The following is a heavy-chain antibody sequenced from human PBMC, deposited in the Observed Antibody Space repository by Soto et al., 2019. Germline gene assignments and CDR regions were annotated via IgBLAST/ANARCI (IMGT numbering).Heavy chain of an antibody. CDR1: GFTFSICS. CDR2: IDSSSSYI. J-gene: IGHJ4*02. CDR3: ATISGTTRWDDY. Sequence: EVQLVESGGGLVKPGGSLRLSCAASGFTFSICSMNWVRQAPGKGLEWVSSIDSSSSYIHYADSVKGRFTISRDNAKNSLYLQMNSLRAEDTAVYYCATISGTTRWDDYWGQGTLVTVSS. D-gene: IGHD1-20*01. V-gene: IGHV3-21*01.